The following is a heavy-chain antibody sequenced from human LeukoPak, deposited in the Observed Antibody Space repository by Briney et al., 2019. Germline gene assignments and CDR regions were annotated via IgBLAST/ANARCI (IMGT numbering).Heavy chain of an antibody. CDR2: ISGSGGSI. Sequence: SGGSLRLSCVASGFTLSSYGMGWVRQAPGKGLEWVSVISGSGGSIYYADSVKGRFTISRDNSKNTLYLQMNSLRVEDTAIYYCAREAFYKSGWYSLFGHWGQGTLVTVSS. CDR3: AREAFYKSGWYSLFGH. V-gene: IGHV3-23*01. J-gene: IGHJ4*02. CDR1: GFTLSSYG. D-gene: IGHD6-19*01.